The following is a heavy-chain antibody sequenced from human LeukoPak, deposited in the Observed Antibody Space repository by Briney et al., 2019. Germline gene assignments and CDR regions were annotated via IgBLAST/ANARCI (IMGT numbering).Heavy chain of an antibody. CDR3: ARDLPSGSYFGGWFDP. CDR1: GYTFTSYY. V-gene: IGHV1-46*01. Sequence: ASVTVSCKASGYTFTSYYMYWVRQAPGQGLEWMGIINPSGGSTSYAQKFQGRVTMTRDTSTSTVYMELSSLRSEDTAVYYCARDLPSGSYFGGWFDPWGQGTLVTVSS. CDR2: INPSGGST. D-gene: IGHD1-26*01. J-gene: IGHJ5*02.